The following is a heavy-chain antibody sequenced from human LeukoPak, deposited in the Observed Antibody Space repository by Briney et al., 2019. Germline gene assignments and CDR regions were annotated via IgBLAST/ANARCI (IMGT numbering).Heavy chain of an antibody. V-gene: IGHV3-53*01. CDR3: ARDRYRDNWFDP. D-gene: IGHD5-18*01. CDR2: IYSGGST. J-gene: IGHJ5*02. Sequence: GGSLRLSCAASGFTFSGYGMSWVRQAPGKGLEWVSVIYSGGSTYYADSVKGRFTISRGNSKNTLYLQMNSLRAEDTAVYYCARDRYRDNWFDPWGQGTLVTVSS. CDR1: GFTFSGYG.